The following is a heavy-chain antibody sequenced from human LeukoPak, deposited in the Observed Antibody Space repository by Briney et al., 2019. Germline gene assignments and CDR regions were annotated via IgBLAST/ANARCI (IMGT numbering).Heavy chain of an antibody. J-gene: IGHJ3*02. CDR2: ISSSSSYI. CDR3: AEGVSSAFDI. CDR1: EFTFSSYT. V-gene: IGHV3-21*01. Sequence: GGSLRLSCAASEFTFSSYTMNWVRQAPGKGLEWVSSISSSSSYIYYADSVKGRFTISRDNAKNSLYLQMNSLRAEDTAVYYCAEGVSSAFDIWGQGTMVTVSS. D-gene: IGHD3-10*01.